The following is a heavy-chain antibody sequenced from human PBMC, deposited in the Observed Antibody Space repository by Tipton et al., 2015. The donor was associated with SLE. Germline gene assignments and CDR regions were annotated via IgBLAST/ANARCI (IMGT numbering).Heavy chain of an antibody. D-gene: IGHD3/OR15-3a*01. CDR2: MKEDGSNE. J-gene: IGHJ4*02. Sequence: SLRLSCEASGFSLSITTMSWVRQAPGQGLEWVASMKEDGSNENYVDSVRGRFTISRDNAENSLFLQMNDLRAEDTAVYYCARGGLKYFDFWGQGILVSVSS. V-gene: IGHV3-7*01. CDR3: ARGGLKYFDF. CDR1: GFSLSITT.